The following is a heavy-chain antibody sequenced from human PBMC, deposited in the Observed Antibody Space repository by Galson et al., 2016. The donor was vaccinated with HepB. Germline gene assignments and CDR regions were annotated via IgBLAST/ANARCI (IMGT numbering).Heavy chain of an antibody. CDR3: AKDDSSGWPIPQGIDY. V-gene: IGHV3-30*18. Sequence: SLRLSCAASGVTFSSYGMHWVRQAPGKGLEWVALISYDGDNKYYADSEKGRFTISRDNSKNTVYLQMNSLRAEDTAVYYCAKDDSSGWPIPQGIDYGGRGILVTVSS. CDR2: ISYDGDNK. CDR1: GVTFSSYG. J-gene: IGHJ2*01. D-gene: IGHD6-25*01.